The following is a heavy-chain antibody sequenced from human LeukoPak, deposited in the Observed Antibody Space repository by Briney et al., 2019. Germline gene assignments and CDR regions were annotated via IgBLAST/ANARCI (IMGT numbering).Heavy chain of an antibody. CDR3: ARDSSGYYGHDAFDI. CDR1: GFTFSSYE. D-gene: IGHD3-22*01. CDR2: ISSSGGTI. V-gene: IGHV3-48*03. Sequence: GGSLRLSCAASGFTFSSYEMNWVRQAPGKGLEWVSYISSSGGTIYYADSVKGRFTISRDNAKNSLYLQMNSLRAEDTAVYYCARDSSGYYGHDAFDIWGQGTMVTVSS. J-gene: IGHJ3*02.